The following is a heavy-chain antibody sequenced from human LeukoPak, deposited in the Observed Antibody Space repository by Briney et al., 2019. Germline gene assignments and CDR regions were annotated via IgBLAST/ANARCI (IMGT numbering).Heavy chain of an antibody. J-gene: IGHJ6*02. CDR2: IYYSGST. CDR3: AGQLADLPMDV. V-gene: IGHV4-59*12. D-gene: IGHD1-1*01. CDR1: GGSISSYY. Sequence: SETLSLTCTVSGGSISSYYWSWIRQPPGKGLEWIGYIYYSGSTIYNPSLRSRVTLSVDTSKNHFSLKLSSVTAADTAVYYCAGQLADLPMDVWGQGTTVTV.